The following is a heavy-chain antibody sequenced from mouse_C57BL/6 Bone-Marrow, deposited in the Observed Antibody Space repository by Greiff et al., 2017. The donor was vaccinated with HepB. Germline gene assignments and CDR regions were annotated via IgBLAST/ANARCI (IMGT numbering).Heavy chain of an antibody. D-gene: IGHD1-1*01. V-gene: IGHV1-61*01. CDR2: IYPSDSDT. Sequence: QVQLQQPGAELVRPGSSVKLSCKASGYTFTSYWMDWVKQGPGQGLEWIGNIYPSDSDTHYNQKFKDKATLTVDKSSSTAYMQLSSLTSEDSAVYYCARGDYYGSSPYYFDYWGQGTTLTVSS. CDR3: ARGDYYGSSPYYFDY. J-gene: IGHJ2*01. CDR1: GYTFTSYW.